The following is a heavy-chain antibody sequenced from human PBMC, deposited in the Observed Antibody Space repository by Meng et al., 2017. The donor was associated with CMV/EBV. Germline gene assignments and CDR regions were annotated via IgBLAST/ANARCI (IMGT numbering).Heavy chain of an antibody. V-gene: IGHV1-69*04. Sequence: KVSCKASGGTFSSYTISWVRQAPGQGPEWMGRIIPILGIANYAQKFQGRVTITADKSTSTAYMELSSLRSEDTAVYYCARDKDSSSSYDDGMDVWGQGTTVTVSS. CDR2: IIPILGIA. CDR3: ARDKDSSSSYDDGMDV. CDR1: GGTFSSYT. D-gene: IGHD6-6*01. J-gene: IGHJ6*02.